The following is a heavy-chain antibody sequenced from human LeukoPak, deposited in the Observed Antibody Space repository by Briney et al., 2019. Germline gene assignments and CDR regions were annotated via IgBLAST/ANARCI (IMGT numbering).Heavy chain of an antibody. CDR1: GGSISSSSYS. CDR3: ARSMGYCSGGSCRQGNYWCFDL. CDR2: RYYSGST. J-gene: IGHJ2*01. D-gene: IGHD2-15*01. Sequence: SETLSLTCTVSGGSISSSSYSWGWIRQPPGKGLEWIGSRYYSGSTYYNPSLNSRVTISVDTSKNQFSLKLSSVTAADTAVHYCARSMGYCSGGSCRQGNYWCFDLWGRGTLVTVSS. V-gene: IGHV4-39*01.